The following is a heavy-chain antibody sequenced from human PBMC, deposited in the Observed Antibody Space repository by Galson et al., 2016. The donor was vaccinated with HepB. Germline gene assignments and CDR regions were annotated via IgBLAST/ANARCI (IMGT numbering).Heavy chain of an antibody. Sequence: SLRLSCAASGFTSTNYAMSWVRQAPGKGLEWVSATGDFSGTHYADSVKGRFTTSRDNSKNTQYLQMNSLRAEDTAVYYCAKDGRDSSGYDVPEVWGQGTLVTVSS. CDR2: TGDFSGT. V-gene: IGHV3-23*01. J-gene: IGHJ4*02. CDR3: AKDGRDSSGYDVPEV. D-gene: IGHD3-22*01. CDR1: GFTSTNYA.